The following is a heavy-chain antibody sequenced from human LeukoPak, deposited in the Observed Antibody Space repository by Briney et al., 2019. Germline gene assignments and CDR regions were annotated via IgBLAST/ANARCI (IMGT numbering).Heavy chain of an antibody. Sequence: GRSLRLSSAASGLTFSRYGMNWVRQAPGKGLEWVAVILFDGSNKYYADSVKGRFTISRDNSKNTLNLQMNSLRAEDTAVYYCAKVGDGDYYLDYWGQGTLVTVSS. D-gene: IGHD4-17*01. J-gene: IGHJ4*02. V-gene: IGHV3-33*06. CDR1: GLTFSRYG. CDR2: ILFDGSNK. CDR3: AKVGDGDYYLDY.